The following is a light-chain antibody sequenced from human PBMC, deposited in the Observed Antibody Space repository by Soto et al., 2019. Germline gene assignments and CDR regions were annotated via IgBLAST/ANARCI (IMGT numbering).Light chain of an antibody. CDR1: SSDVGGYNY. J-gene: IGLJ1*01. V-gene: IGLV2-14*03. CDR3: SSYTSSSVPDV. Sequence: QSALTQPASVPGSPGQSITISCTGTSSDVGGYNYVSWYQQHPGKAPKLMIYEVSNRPSGVSNRFSGSKSGSTASLTISGLQAEDEADYYCSSYTSSSVPDVFGTGTKVTVL. CDR2: EVS.